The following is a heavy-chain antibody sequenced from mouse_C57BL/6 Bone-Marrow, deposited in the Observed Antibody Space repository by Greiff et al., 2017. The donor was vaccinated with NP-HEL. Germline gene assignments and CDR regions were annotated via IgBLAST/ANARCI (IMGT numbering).Heavy chain of an antibody. CDR1: GFTFSSYA. V-gene: IGHV5-9-1*02. CDR2: ISSGGDYI. J-gene: IGHJ4*01. Sequence: EVMLVESGEGLVKPGGSLKLSCAASGFTFSSYAMSWVRQTPEKRLEWVAYISSGGDYIYYADTVKGRFTISRDNARNTLYLQMSSLKSEDTAMYYCTRDYGSSFPGYAMDYWGQGTSVTVSS. D-gene: IGHD1-1*01. CDR3: TRDYGSSFPGYAMDY.